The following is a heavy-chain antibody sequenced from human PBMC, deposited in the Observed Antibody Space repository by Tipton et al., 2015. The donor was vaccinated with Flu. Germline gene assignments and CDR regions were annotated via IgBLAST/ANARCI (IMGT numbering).Heavy chain of an antibody. J-gene: IGHJ3*01. CDR1: GYNFNNEW. CDR3: ARLLPYAVYYDAFDV. V-gene: IGHV5-51*01. Sequence: QLVQSGAEVKKPGESLRISCKGSGYNFNNEWIGWVRQMPGKGLEWMGIISPGDSDTRHSPSFQGRVSISADKSTTTAYLQWSSRKASDTAMYFCARLLPYAVYYDAFDVWGQGTMVTVSS. CDR2: ISPGDSDT. D-gene: IGHD4-17*01.